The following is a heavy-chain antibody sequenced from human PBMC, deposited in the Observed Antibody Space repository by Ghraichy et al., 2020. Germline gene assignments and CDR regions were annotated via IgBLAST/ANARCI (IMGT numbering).Heavy chain of an antibody. CDR2: MNPNSGNT. V-gene: IGHV1-8*03. J-gene: IGHJ3*02. Sequence: ASVKVSCKASGYIFTSYDINWVRQATGQGLEWMGWMNPNSGNTGYAQKFQGRVTITRNTSISTAYMELSSLRSEDTAVYYCARATAVAGPDAFDIWGQGTMVTVSS. CDR3: ARATAVAGPDAFDI. D-gene: IGHD6-19*01. CDR1: GYIFTSYD.